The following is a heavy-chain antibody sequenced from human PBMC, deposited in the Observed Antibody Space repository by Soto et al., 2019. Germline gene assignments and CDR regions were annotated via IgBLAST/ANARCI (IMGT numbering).Heavy chain of an antibody. Sequence: ASVKVSCKASGYTFTGYYMHWVRQAPGQGLEWMGWINPNSGGTNYAQKFQGWVTMTRDTSISTAYMELSRLRSDDTAVYYCARDFAAADVMTSDTGYYYGMDVWGQGTTVTVSS. D-gene: IGHD6-13*01. CDR2: INPNSGGT. V-gene: IGHV1-2*04. J-gene: IGHJ6*02. CDR1: GYTFTGYY. CDR3: ARDFAAADVMTSDTGYYYGMDV.